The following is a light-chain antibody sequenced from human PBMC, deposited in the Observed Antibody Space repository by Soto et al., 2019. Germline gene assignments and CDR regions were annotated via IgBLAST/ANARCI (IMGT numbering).Light chain of an antibody. CDR1: QSVSSSY. CDR3: QQYGSSPLT. Sequence: EIVLTQSPGTLSLSPGERATLSCRASQSVSSSYLAWYQQKPGQAPRLLIYGASSRATGIPDRFSGSGSGTDFHPTIGRLEPEDFAVYYFQQYGSSPLTFGGGTKVEFK. CDR2: GAS. V-gene: IGKV3-20*01. J-gene: IGKJ4*01.